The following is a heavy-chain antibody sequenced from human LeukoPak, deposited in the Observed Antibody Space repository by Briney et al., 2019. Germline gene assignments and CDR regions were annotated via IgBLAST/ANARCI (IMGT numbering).Heavy chain of an antibody. V-gene: IGHV1-8*01. CDR2: MNPNSGNT. CDR1: GYTFTSYG. Sequence: ASVKVSCKASGYTFTSYGINWVRQATGQGLEWMGWMNPNSGNTGYAQKFQGRVTMTRNTSISTAYMELSSLRSEDTAVYYCARASKKVRGVMAGTYYFDYWGQGTLVTVSS. CDR3: ARASKKVRGVMAGTYYFDY. D-gene: IGHD3-10*01. J-gene: IGHJ4*02.